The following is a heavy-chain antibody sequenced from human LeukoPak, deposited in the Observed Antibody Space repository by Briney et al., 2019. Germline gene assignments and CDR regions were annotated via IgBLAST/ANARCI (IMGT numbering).Heavy chain of an antibody. CDR3: ARQGYSGHSQGAADY. D-gene: IGHD4-23*01. CDR2: ISAYNGNT. V-gene: IGHV1-18*01. CDR1: GYTFTSYG. Sequence: ASVKASCKASGYTFTSYGISWVGQAPGQGLEWMGWISAYNGNTNYAQKFQGRVTMTTDTSTSTAHMELRSLRSDDTAVYYCARQGYSGHSQGAADYWGQGTLVTVSS. J-gene: IGHJ4*02.